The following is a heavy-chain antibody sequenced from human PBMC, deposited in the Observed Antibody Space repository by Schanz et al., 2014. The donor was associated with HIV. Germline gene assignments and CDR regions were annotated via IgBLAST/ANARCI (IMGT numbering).Heavy chain of an antibody. D-gene: IGHD2-15*01. Sequence: VQLLESGGGLVKPGGSLRLSCAASGFAFNHYALIWVRQAPGKGLEWVAVIWYDGSNKYYADSVKGRFTISRDNSKNTLYLQMNSLRAEDTAVYYCAKRGPVAWDYFDSWGQGTLVTVSS. J-gene: IGHJ4*02. V-gene: IGHV3-30*02. CDR1: GFAFNHYA. CDR3: AKRGPVAWDYFDS. CDR2: IWYDGSNK.